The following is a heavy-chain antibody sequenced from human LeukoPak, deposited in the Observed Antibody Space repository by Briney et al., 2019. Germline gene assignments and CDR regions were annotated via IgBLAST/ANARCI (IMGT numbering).Heavy chain of an antibody. J-gene: IGHJ1*01. D-gene: IGHD6-19*01. CDR1: GGTFSSYA. Sequence: SVKVSCKASGGTFSSYAISWVRQAPGQGLEWMGRIIPIFGTANYAQKFQGRVAITTDESTSTAYMELSSLRSEDTAVYYCARTGIAVAGGAEYFQHWGQGTLVTVSS. V-gene: IGHV1-69*05. CDR2: IIPIFGTA. CDR3: ARTGIAVAGGAEYFQH.